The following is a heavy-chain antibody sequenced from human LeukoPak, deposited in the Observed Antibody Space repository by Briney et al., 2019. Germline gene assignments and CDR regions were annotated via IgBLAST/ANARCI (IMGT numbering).Heavy chain of an antibody. J-gene: IGHJ4*02. CDR3: ARALVGAFDY. CDR2: ISSGGGYI. Sequence: GGSLRLSCAASGLPFSDYSMNWVRQAPGKGLEWVSSISSGGGYIYYADSVKGRFTISRDNAKNSLYPQMNSLRAEDTAVYYCARALVGAFDYWGQGTLVTVSS. D-gene: IGHD1-26*01. CDR1: GLPFSDYS. V-gene: IGHV3-21*01.